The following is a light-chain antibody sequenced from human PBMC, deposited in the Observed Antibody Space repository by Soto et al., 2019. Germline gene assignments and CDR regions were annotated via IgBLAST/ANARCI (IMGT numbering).Light chain of an antibody. V-gene: IGKV1-5*01. CDR2: DAS. Sequence: DIQMTQSPSTLAASVGDRVTITCRASQSISIWLAWYQQKPGKAPKLLIFDASSLESGVPSRFSGSGSCTEFTLTISSLQPDDFATYYCQQYKSYSPLSFGGGTKVEIK. CDR1: QSISIW. CDR3: QQYKSYSPLS. J-gene: IGKJ4*01.